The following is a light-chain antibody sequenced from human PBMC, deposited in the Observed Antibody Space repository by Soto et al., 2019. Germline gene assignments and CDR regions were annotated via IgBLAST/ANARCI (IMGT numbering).Light chain of an antibody. J-gene: IGLJ1*01. CDR2: EVS. V-gene: IGLV2-8*01. CDR1: SSDVGGYNY. Sequence: QCVLTQPPSASGSPGQSVTISCTETSSDVGGYNYVSWYQQHPGKAPKLMIYEVSKRPSGVPDRLSGSKSGNTASLTVSGLQAEDEADYYCSSYAGSNMVSGTGTKVTVL. CDR3: SSYAGSNMV.